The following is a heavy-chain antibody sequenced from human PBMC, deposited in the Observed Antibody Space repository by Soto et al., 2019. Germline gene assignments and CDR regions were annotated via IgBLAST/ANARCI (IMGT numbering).Heavy chain of an antibody. CDR3: TRDPNGDYVGAFDF. CDR1: EFTFSAYA. Sequence: ELQVLESGGGLAQPGGSLRLSCATSEFTFSAYAMTWVRQAPGEGLEWVSSITGSGGGTSYADSVTGRFSISRDNSKNTLYLRMDRLRVEDTAVYYCTRDPNGDYVGAFDFWGQGILVTVSS. D-gene: IGHD4-17*01. J-gene: IGHJ3*01. CDR2: ITGSGGGT. V-gene: IGHV3-23*01.